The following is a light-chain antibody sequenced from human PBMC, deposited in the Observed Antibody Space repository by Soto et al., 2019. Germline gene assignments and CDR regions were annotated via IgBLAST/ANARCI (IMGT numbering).Light chain of an antibody. V-gene: IGKV4-1*01. CDR2: WAS. J-gene: IGKJ3*01. CDR1: QSVLYSSNNKNY. CDR3: QQYYSTIFT. Sequence: DIVMTQSPDSLAVSLGERATINCKSSQSVLYSSNNKNYLAWYQQKPGQPPKLLIYWASTRESGVPDRISGSGSGTDFTLTISSLQAEDVAVYYCQQYYSTIFTFGPGTKVDIK.